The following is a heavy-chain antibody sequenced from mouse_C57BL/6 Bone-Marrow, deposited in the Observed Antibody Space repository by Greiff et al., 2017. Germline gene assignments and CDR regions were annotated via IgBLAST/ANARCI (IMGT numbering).Heavy chain of an antibody. Sequence: EVKLVESGGGLVKPGGSLKLSCSASGFTFSSYTMSWVRQTPEKRPEWVATISGCGGNTNYPDTVKGRFTINRANAKNMLYLQMSSVRSEDTALYYCASQLGFAYWGQGTLVTVSA. J-gene: IGHJ3*01. D-gene: IGHD4-1*01. CDR2: ISGCGGNT. V-gene: IGHV5-9*01. CDR1: GFTFSSYT. CDR3: ASQLGFAY.